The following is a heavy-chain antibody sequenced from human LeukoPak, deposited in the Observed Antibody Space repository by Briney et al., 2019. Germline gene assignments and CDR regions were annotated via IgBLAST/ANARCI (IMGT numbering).Heavy chain of an antibody. Sequence: PSETLSLTCAVYGGSFSGYYWSWIRQPPGKGLEWIGEINHSGSTNYNPSLKSRVTISVDTSKNQFSLKLSSVTAADTAVYYCARRRGDESSIAARPRLGYFDYWGQGTLVTVSS. CDR2: INHSGST. CDR1: GGSFSGYY. V-gene: IGHV4-34*01. CDR3: ARRRGDESSIAARPRLGYFDY. D-gene: IGHD6-6*01. J-gene: IGHJ4*02.